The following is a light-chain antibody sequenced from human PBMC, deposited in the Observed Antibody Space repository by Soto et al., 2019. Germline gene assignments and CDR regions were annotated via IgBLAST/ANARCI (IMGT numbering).Light chain of an antibody. CDR2: DAS. Sequence: EIVLTQSPGTLSLSPGERATLSCRASQSVSSSYLTWYQQKPGQAPRLLIYDASSRATGIPDRFSGSGSGTEFTLTISRLEPADFAVYYCQHYGSPPLTFGGGTKVEIK. CDR1: QSVSSSY. J-gene: IGKJ4*01. CDR3: QHYGSPPLT. V-gene: IGKV3-20*01.